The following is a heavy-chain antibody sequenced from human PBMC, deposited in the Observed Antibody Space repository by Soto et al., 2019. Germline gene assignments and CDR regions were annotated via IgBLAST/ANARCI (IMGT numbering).Heavy chain of an antibody. V-gene: IGHV1-18*01. D-gene: IGHD3-10*01. J-gene: IGHJ4*02. CDR1: GYTFTSYA. CDR2: INVYNGNT. Sequence: QVQLVQSGAEVKKPGASVKVSCKASGYTFTSYAISWVRQAPGQGLEWMGWINVYNGNTNYAQKLQGRVTMTTDTATSTAYLELRSLRSDDTAVYFCARDTSRGEYDYVGQGTLVTVSS. CDR3: ARDTSRGEYDY.